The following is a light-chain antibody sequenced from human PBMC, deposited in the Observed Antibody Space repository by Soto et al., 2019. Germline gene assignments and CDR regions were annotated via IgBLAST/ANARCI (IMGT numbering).Light chain of an antibody. CDR1: QSLSNIY. J-gene: IGKJ3*01. V-gene: IGKV3-20*01. CDR3: QQYGTLPFT. Sequence: EIVLTQSPGTLSLSQGERATLSCRASQSLSNIYLAWYQQKPGQAPRVLIYGVSTRATGIPDRFSGSGSGTDFTLTISRLEPEDFAVYYCQQYGTLPFTFGPGTKVDIK. CDR2: GVS.